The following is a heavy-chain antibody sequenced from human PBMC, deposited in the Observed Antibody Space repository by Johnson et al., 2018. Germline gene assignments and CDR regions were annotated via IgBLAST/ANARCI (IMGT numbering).Heavy chain of an antibody. J-gene: IGHJ4*02. CDR1: GDSISSYY. CDR3: ARESPGYSYGSGFDY. Sequence: QVQLVESGPGLVKPSEPLSLTCIVSGDSISSYYWSWIRQPPGKTLEWIGYIYYSGSTNYNPSLKSRVTISVDTSKNQFPLKLSSVTAADTAVYFCARESPGYSYGSGFDYWGQGTLVTVPS. V-gene: IGHV4-59*01. D-gene: IGHD5-18*01. CDR2: IYYSGST.